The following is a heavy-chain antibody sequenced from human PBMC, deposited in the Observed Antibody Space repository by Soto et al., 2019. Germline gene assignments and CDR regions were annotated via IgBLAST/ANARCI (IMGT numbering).Heavy chain of an antibody. Sequence: PGGSLRLSCAASGFTFRDSWMYWVRQAPGKGLVWVSRINSDGSNTNYMDSVKGRFTISRDNAKNTLYLQMASLRVEDTAVYYCARGDVGAFDLWGQGTMVTVSS. CDR2: INSDGSNT. CDR3: ARGDVGAFDL. J-gene: IGHJ3*01. D-gene: IGHD1-26*01. CDR1: GFTFRDSW. V-gene: IGHV3-74*01.